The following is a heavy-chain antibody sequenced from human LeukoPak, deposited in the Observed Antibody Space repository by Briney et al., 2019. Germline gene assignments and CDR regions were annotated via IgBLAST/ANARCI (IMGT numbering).Heavy chain of an antibody. CDR3: ARVLGGVYCSGGSCYDFQH. CDR1: GGTFSSYA. CDR2: IIPIFGTA. Sequence: SVKVSCKASGGTFSSYAISWVRQAPGQGLEWMGGIIPIFGTANYAQKFQGRVTMTRNTSISTAYMELSSLRSEDTAVYYCARVLGGVYCSGGSCYDFQHWGQGTLVTVSS. J-gene: IGHJ1*01. V-gene: IGHV1-69*05. D-gene: IGHD2-15*01.